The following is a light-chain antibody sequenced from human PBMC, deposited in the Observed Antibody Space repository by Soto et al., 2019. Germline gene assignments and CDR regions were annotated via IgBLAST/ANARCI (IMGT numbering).Light chain of an antibody. CDR1: QTISSW. V-gene: IGKV1-5*03. J-gene: IGKJ1*01. CDR2: KAS. Sequence: DIQMTQSPSTLSGSVGDRVTITCRASQTISSWLAWYQQKPGKAPKLLIYKASTLKSGVLSRFSGSGSGTELTLTISSLQPDDFATYYCQHYNSYSEAFGQGTKVDIK. CDR3: QHYNSYSEA.